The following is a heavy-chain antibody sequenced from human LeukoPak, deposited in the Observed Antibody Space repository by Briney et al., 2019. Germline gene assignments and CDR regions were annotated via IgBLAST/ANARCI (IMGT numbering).Heavy chain of an antibody. J-gene: IGHJ4*02. CDR3: ARKNSGYYDLDY. V-gene: IGHV3-74*01. Sequence: GGSLRLSCAASGFTFSSYWMHWVRQAPGKGLVWVSRIYSDGSSTFYADSVKGRFTISRDNAKNTLYLQMNSLRAEDTAVYYCARKNSGYYDLDYWGQGTLVTVSS. CDR2: IYSDGSST. D-gene: IGHD5-12*01. CDR1: GFTFSSYW.